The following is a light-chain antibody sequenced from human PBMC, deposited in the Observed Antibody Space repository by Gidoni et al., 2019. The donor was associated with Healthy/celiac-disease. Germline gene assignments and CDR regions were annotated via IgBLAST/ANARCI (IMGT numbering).Light chain of an antibody. Sequence: DIVLTQSPGTLSLSPGERATLSCRASQSVSSSYLAWYQQKPGQAPRLLIYGASSRATDIPDRFSGSGSGTDFTLTISRLEPEDFAVYYCQQYGSSPDTFGQGTKLEIK. J-gene: IGKJ2*01. CDR2: GAS. CDR3: QQYGSSPDT. CDR1: QSVSSSY. V-gene: IGKV3-20*01.